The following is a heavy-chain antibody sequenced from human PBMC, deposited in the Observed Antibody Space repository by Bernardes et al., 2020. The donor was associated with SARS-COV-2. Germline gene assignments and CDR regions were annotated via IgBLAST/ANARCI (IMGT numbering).Heavy chain of an antibody. CDR3: ARDSISDGTNYYHFGIDV. D-gene: IGHD3-3*02. CDR2: IKEDGSEI. Sequence: GGSLRLSCAASGFTFSRYWMRWVRQAPGKGLEWVANIKEDGSEIYYVDSVKGRFTISRDNAKNSLPLQMNSLRAEDTAVYYCARDSISDGTNYYHFGIDVWGQGTTVTVSS. J-gene: IGHJ6*02. V-gene: IGHV3-7*01. CDR1: GFTFSRYW.